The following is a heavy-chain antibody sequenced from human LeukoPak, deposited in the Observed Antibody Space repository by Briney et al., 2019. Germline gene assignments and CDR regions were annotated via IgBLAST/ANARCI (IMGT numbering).Heavy chain of an antibody. D-gene: IGHD2-15*01. J-gene: IGHJ6*02. Sequence: EASVKVSCKAYGYTLTGYYIHWVRQAPGQGLEWMGGIIPIFGTANYAQKFQGRVTITADESTSTAYMELSSLRSEDTAVYYCARVEGVYSAGYCSGGSCRYGMDVWGQGTTVTVSS. CDR3: ARVEGVYSAGYCSGGSCRYGMDV. CDR1: GYTLTGYY. V-gene: IGHV1-69*13. CDR2: IIPIFGTA.